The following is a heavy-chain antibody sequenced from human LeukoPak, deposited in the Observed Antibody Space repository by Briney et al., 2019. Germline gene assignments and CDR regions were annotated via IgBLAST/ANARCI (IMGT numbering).Heavy chain of an antibody. CDR2: IYHSGST. J-gene: IGHJ6*03. CDR1: GYSISSGNY. Sequence: PSETLSLTCTVSGYSISSGNYWDWIRQPPGKGLEWIGSIYHSGSTYYNPSLKSRVTISLDTSKNQISLKVSSVTAADTAVYFCARGGPPGYYYDYYMDVWGKGTTVTISS. CDR3: ARGGPPGYYYDYYMDV. V-gene: IGHV4-38-2*02.